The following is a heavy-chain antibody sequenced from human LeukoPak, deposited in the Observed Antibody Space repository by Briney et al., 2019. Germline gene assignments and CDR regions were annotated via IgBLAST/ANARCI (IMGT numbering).Heavy chain of an antibody. Sequence: GGSLRLSCAASGFTVSSNYMSWVRQAPGKGLEWVSVIYSGGSTYYADSVKGRFTISRDNSKNTLYLQMNSLRAEDTAVYYCAGERYYDSSGYGYWGQGTLVTVSS. CDR1: GFTVSSNY. V-gene: IGHV3-53*01. CDR3: AGERYYDSSGYGY. J-gene: IGHJ4*02. D-gene: IGHD3-22*01. CDR2: IYSGGST.